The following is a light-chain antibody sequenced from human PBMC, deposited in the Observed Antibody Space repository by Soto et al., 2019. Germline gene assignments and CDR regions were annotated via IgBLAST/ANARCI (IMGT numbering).Light chain of an antibody. V-gene: IGKV1-6*01. CDR3: LQKYFYPFT. CDR2: AAS. CDR1: QGIRND. Sequence: AIQMTQSPSSLSASVGDRVTITCRSSQGIRNDLDWFQQKPGKAPKLLIYAASKLQSGVPARFSGSGSGTDFTLTISSLQPEDFATYYCLQKYFYPFTFGHGTKVDIK. J-gene: IGKJ3*01.